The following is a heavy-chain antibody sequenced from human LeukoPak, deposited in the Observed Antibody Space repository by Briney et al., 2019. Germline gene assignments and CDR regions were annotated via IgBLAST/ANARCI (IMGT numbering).Heavy chain of an antibody. Sequence: GGSLRLSCAASGITFSFYGMHWVRQAPGKGLEWVAVISYDGSNQYYADSVKGRFTISRDNSKNTLYLQMNSLRAEDTAVYYCVKGGGWELRPFDYWGQGTLVTVPS. J-gene: IGHJ4*02. D-gene: IGHD1-26*01. V-gene: IGHV3-30*18. CDR3: VKGGGWELRPFDY. CDR2: ISYDGSNQ. CDR1: GITFSFYG.